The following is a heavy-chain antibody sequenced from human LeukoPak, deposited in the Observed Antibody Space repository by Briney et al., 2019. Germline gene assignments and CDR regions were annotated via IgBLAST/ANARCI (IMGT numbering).Heavy chain of an antibody. V-gene: IGHV1-8*01. CDR3: AVGIAVAGSSPHNYYYMDV. Sequence: ASVKVSCKASGYTFTSYDINWVRQATGQGLEWMGWMNPNSGNTGYAQKFQGRVTMTRNTSISTAYMELSSLRSEDTAVYYCAVGIAVAGSSPHNYYYMDVWGKGTTVTISS. CDR1: GYTFTSYD. J-gene: IGHJ6*03. CDR2: MNPNSGNT. D-gene: IGHD6-19*01.